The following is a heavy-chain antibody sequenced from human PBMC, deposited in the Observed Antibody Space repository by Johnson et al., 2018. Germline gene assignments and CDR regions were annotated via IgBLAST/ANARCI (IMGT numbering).Heavy chain of an antibody. CDR3: ANLLTGPYDS. D-gene: IGHD1-20*01. CDR1: GFTFSDYA. J-gene: IGHJ4*02. V-gene: IGHV3-23*04. Sequence: EVQLVESGGGLVQPGGSLRLSCAGSGFTFSDYAMSWVRQAPGKGLEWVSGISGGSVGTYYSDSVRGRFTMSRDNSKNTLFLQMNSLRVEDTALYYCANLLTGPYDSWGQGTLVTVAS. CDR2: ISGGSVGT.